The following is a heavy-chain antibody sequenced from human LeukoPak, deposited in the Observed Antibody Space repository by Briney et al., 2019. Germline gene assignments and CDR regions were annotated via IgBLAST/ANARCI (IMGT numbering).Heavy chain of an antibody. Sequence: GEPLRLSCAASGLTFSSYWMHWVRQAPGKGLVWVSRINSDGSSTSYADSVKGRFTISRDNAKNTLYLQMNSLRAEDTAVYYCARPYDILTPNWFDPWGQGTQVTVPS. CDR2: INSDGSST. CDR3: ARPYDILTPNWFDP. J-gene: IGHJ5*02. CDR1: GLTFSSYW. V-gene: IGHV3-74*01. D-gene: IGHD3-9*01.